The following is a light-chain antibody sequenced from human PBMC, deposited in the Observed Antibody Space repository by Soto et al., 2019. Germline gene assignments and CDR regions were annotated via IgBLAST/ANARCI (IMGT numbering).Light chain of an antibody. Sequence: QSVLTQPPSASGTPGQRVTISCSGSSSNIGSKTVNWYQQLPGTAPKLLIYSNNQRPSGVPDRFSGYQSGTSASLAISGLQSEDEADYYCAAWDDSLNGVVFGGGTKLTVL. CDR3: AAWDDSLNGVV. CDR1: SSNIGSKT. CDR2: SNN. J-gene: IGLJ2*01. V-gene: IGLV1-44*01.